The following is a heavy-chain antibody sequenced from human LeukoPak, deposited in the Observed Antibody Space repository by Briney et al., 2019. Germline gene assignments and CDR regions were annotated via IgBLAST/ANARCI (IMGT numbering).Heavy chain of an antibody. Sequence: SETLSLTCTVSGHSIINSFYWGWIRQPPGKGLEWIGSIYHTGSTYYNPSLKSRVTISVDTSKNQFSLKLNSVTAADTAVYYCAKEAYYDFWSGYTNWFDPWGQGTLVTVSS. J-gene: IGHJ5*02. CDR1: GHSIINSFY. CDR3: AKEAYYDFWSGYTNWFDP. D-gene: IGHD3-3*01. CDR2: IYHTGST. V-gene: IGHV4-38-2*02.